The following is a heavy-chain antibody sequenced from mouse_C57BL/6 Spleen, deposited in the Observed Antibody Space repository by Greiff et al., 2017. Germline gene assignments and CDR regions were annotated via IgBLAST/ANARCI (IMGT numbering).Heavy chain of an antibody. D-gene: IGHD2-2*01. CDR2: IDPSDSYT. Sequence: QVQLQQPGAELVKPGASVKLSCKASGYTFTSYWMQWVKQRPGQGLEWIGEIDPSDSYTNYNQKFKGKATLTVDTSSSTAYMQLSSLTSEDSAVYYCARRETVVRWAMDYWGQGTSVTVSS. CDR1: GYTFTSYW. V-gene: IGHV1-50*01. CDR3: ARRETVVRWAMDY. J-gene: IGHJ4*01.